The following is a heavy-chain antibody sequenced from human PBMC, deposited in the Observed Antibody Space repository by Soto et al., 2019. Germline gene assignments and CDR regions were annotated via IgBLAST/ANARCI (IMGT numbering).Heavy chain of an antibody. CDR1: GFTYTDFA. D-gene: IGHD3-22*01. V-gene: IGHV3-30*09. J-gene: IGHJ6*02. CDR3: ARRAWDSYYAIDV. CDR2: ISYDGSDK. Sequence: VQLVESGGGEVQPGRSLRLSCAASGFTYTDFALHWVRQAPGKGLEWVAIISYDGSDKYYADSVKGRFASSRDNPKNTRYLEMNSLRPEDTAVYFCARRAWDSYYAIDVWGQGTTVTVFS.